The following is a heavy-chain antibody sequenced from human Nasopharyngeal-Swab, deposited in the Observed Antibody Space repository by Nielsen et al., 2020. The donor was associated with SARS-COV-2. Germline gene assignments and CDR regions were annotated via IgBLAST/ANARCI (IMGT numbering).Heavy chain of an antibody. Sequence: GGSLRLFCAASGFTFSSYSVNWVRQAPGKGLEWVSSISSSSSYIYYADSVKGRFTISRDNAKNSLYLQMNSLRAEDTAVYYCAREPPYDFWSGYRFDYWGQGTLVTVSS. D-gene: IGHD3-3*01. CDR1: GFTFSSYS. V-gene: IGHV3-21*01. CDR3: AREPPYDFWSGYRFDY. CDR2: ISSSSSYI. J-gene: IGHJ4*02.